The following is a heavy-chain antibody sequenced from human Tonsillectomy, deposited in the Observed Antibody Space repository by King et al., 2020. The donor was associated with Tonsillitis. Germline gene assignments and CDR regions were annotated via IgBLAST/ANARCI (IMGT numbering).Heavy chain of an antibody. CDR1: GYSFTNYW. D-gene: IGHD2-8*02. CDR2: IIPGDSDT. V-gene: IGHV5-51*01. CDR3: ARPRYIDTAGFYFDY. J-gene: IGHJ4*02. Sequence: VQLVESGAEVKKPGESLKISCKGSGYSFTNYWIGWVRQMPGKGLEWMGSIIPGDSDTRYRQSFQGQVTISTDKSINTAYLQWSSLKASDTAMYYCARPRYIDTAGFYFDYWGQGTLVTVSS.